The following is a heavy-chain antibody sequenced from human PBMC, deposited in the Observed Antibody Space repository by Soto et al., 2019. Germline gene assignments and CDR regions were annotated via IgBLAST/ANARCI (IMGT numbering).Heavy chain of an antibody. CDR2: ITYDGEYK. D-gene: IGHD2-21*01. CDR1: GFTFSDYG. V-gene: IGHV3-30*18. CDR3: AKDRRRYSDLGTDYGLDV. Sequence: QVQLVESGGGVAQPGRSLRLSCAGSGFTFSDYGIFWVRQAPGKGLEWVSLITYDGEYKDYVDSVKGRFTISRDNSKNTVYLQVSSLRVEDTAVYYCAKDRRRYSDLGTDYGLDVWGQGTTV. J-gene: IGHJ6*02.